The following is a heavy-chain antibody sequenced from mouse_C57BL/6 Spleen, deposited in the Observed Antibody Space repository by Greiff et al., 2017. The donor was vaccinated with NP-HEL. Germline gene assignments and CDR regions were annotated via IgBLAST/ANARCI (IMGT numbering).Heavy chain of an antibody. Sequence: QVQLKESGAELVRPGTSVKMSCKASGYTFTNYWIGWAKQRPGHGLEWIGDIYPGGGYTNYNEKVKGKATLTADKSSSTAYMQFSSLTSEDSAIYYCARNGGSSPLAYWGQGTLVTVSA. CDR2: IYPGGGYT. CDR1: GYTFTNYW. J-gene: IGHJ3*01. D-gene: IGHD1-1*01. V-gene: IGHV1-63*01. CDR3: ARNGGSSPLAY.